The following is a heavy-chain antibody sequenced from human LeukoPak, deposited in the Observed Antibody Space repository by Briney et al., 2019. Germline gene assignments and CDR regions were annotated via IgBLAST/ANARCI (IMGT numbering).Heavy chain of an antibody. CDR3: ARDATPRQYSSGWPVDY. D-gene: IGHD6-19*01. Sequence: ASVKVSCKASGYTFTSYGISWVRQAPGQGLEWMGWISAYNGNTNYAQKLQGRVTMSTDTSTSTAYMELRSLRSDDTAVYYCARDATPRQYSSGWPVDYWGQGTLVTVSS. CDR1: GYTFTSYG. CDR2: ISAYNGNT. V-gene: IGHV1-18*01. J-gene: IGHJ4*02.